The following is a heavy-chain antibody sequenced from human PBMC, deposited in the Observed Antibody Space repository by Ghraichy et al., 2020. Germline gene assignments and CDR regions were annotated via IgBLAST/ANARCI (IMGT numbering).Heavy chain of an antibody. Sequence: SETLSLTCAVSGGSISSGGYSWSWIRQPPGKGLEWIGYIYHSGSTYYNPSLKSRVTISVDRSMNQFSLKLSSVTAADTAVYYCASCSSTSLYYYGMDVWGQGTTVTVSS. J-gene: IGHJ6*02. CDR2: IYHSGST. D-gene: IGHD2-2*01. CDR3: ASCSSTSLYYYGMDV. V-gene: IGHV4-30-2*01. CDR1: GGSISSGGYS.